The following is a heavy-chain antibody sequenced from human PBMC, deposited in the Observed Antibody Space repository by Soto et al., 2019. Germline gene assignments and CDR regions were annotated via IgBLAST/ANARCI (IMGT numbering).Heavy chain of an antibody. V-gene: IGHV6-1*01. Sequence: SQTLSLTCAISGDSVSSNSAAWNWIRQSPSRGLEWLGRTYYRSKWYNDYAVSVKSRITINPDTSKNQFSLQLNSVTPEDTAVYYCARVSYYDFWSGSRYGMDLWRQRTTVTVSS. CDR1: GDSVSSNSAA. CDR2: TYYRSKWYN. D-gene: IGHD3-3*01. J-gene: IGHJ6*02. CDR3: ARVSYYDFWSGSRYGMDL.